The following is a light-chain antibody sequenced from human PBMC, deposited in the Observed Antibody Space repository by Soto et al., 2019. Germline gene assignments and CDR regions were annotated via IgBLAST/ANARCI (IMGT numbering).Light chain of an antibody. V-gene: IGKV1-12*02. J-gene: IGKJ3*01. CDR2: TAS. Sequence: DIQLTQSPASVSAAVGDSINISCRASQPIKTWLAWYQQKPGKGPKLLIYTASTLETGVPSRFSGSGSGTDFTLTISSLQPEDAEIYSCQQAASFPFTFGAGAKV. CDR3: QQAASFPFT. CDR1: QPIKTW.